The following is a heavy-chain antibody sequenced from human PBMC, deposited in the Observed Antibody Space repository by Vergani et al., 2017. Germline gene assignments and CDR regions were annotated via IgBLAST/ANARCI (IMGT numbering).Heavy chain of an antibody. J-gene: IGHJ3*02. D-gene: IGHD3-16*01. CDR2: IHTNGVI. Sequence: QVQLQESGPGLVKPSQTLSLTCPVSGGSFNSGSYYWSWLRQPAGKRLEWIGRIHTNGVIHYNPSLNRRATISVDTSRNQISLKLTSVTATDTSIYFCARGNPYVDFDIWGQGTMITVSS. CDR1: GGSFNSGSYY. CDR3: ARGNPYVDFDI. V-gene: IGHV4-61*02.